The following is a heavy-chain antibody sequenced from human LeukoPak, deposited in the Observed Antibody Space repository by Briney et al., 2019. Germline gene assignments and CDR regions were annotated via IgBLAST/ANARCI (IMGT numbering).Heavy chain of an antibody. Sequence: SETLSLTCTVSGGSISSSSYYWGWLRQPPGKGLEWIGSIYYSGSTYYNPSLKSRVTISVDTSKNQFSLKLSSVTAADTAVYYCARKYSSGWYFDYWGQGTLVTVSS. CDR3: ARKYSSGWYFDY. D-gene: IGHD6-19*01. CDR1: GGSISSSSYY. J-gene: IGHJ4*02. V-gene: IGHV4-39*07. CDR2: IYYSGST.